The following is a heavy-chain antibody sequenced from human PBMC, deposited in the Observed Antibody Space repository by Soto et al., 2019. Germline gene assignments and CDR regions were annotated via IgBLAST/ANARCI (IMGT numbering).Heavy chain of an antibody. CDR1: GGSITSSSYY. D-gene: IGHD2-15*01. V-gene: IGHV4-61*05. J-gene: IGHJ4*02. Sequence: PSETLSLTCTVSGGSITSSSYYWGWIRQPPGKRLEWIGYIYYSGSTNYNPSLKSRVTISVDTSKNQFSLKLSSVTAADTAVYYCARVTLMCSGGQPCYYFDYWGQGTLVTVSS. CDR3: ARVTLMCSGGQPCYYFDY. CDR2: IYYSGST.